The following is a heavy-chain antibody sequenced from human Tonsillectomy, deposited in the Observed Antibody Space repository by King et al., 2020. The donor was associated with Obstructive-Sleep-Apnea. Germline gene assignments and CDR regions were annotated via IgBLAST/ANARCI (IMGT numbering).Heavy chain of an antibody. D-gene: IGHD1-1*01. J-gene: IGHJ6*02. V-gene: IGHV1-69*10. Sequence: VQLVQSGAEVKKPGSSVKVSCKTSGGTFSSYALSWVRQAPGQGLEWVGGIIPFLSITSYAQRFQGRVTITADKSTSTAYMELSSLTSEDSAMYYCARPGNWAPRKYNMDVWGQGTTVTVSS. CDR1: GGTFSSYA. CDR3: ARPGNWAPRKYNMDV. CDR2: IIPFLSIT.